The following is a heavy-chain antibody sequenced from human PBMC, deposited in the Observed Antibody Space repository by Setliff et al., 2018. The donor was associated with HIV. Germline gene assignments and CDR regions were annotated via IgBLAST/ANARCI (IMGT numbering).Heavy chain of an antibody. CDR3: TKGHYTTSG. CDR1: GFIVSSFW. V-gene: IGHV3-7*01. D-gene: IGHD3-10*01. J-gene: IGHJ4*02. CDR2: INEDGSER. Sequence: PGESLKISCAASGFIVSSFWMNWVRQAPGKGLEWLANINEDGSERNCVDSVKGRFTISKGNAKNSLYLQMNSLRAEDTAVYYCTKGHYTTSGWGQGTVVTVSS.